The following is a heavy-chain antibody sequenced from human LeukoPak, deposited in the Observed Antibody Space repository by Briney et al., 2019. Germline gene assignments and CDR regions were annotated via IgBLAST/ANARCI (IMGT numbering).Heavy chain of an antibody. Sequence: GGSLRLSCASSGFTFSSHWMHGVRQAPGRGLVRVSRLTGDGSNTTYAASVKGRLTFSGDIAMNKLYLQMDSMRAEDTAVYHCARYKSWYSSDAVDIWGQETMVTVSS. V-gene: IGHV3-74*03. CDR3: ARYKSWYSSDAVDI. D-gene: IGHD6-13*01. CDR2: LTGDGSNT. J-gene: IGHJ3*02. CDR1: GFTFSSHW.